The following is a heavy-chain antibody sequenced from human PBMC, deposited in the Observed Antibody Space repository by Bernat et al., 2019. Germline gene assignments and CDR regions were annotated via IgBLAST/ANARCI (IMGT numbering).Heavy chain of an antibody. CDR3: APLTGIAAAYN. D-gene: IGHD6-13*01. V-gene: IGHV3-30*03. CDR2: ISYDGSNK. J-gene: IGHJ4*02. Sequence: QVQLVESGGGVVQPGRSLRLSCAASGFTFSSYGMHWVRQAPGKGLEWVAVISYDGSNKYYADSVKGRFTISRDNSKNTLYLQMNSLRAEDTAVYYCAPLTGIAAAYNWGQGPLVTVSS. CDR1: GFTFSSYG.